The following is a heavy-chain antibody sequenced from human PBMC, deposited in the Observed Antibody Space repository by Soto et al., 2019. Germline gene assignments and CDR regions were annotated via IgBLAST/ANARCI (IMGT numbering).Heavy chain of an antibody. CDR1: GGSISSYY. CDR3: ARDSYYYGSGSYYKEDYYYGMDV. V-gene: IGHV4-59*01. CDR2: IYYSGST. J-gene: IGHJ6*02. D-gene: IGHD3-10*01. Sequence: SETLSLTCTFSGGSISSYYWSWIRQPPGKGLEWIGYIYYSGSTNYNPSLKSRVTISVDTSKNQFSLKLSSVTAADTAVYYCARDSYYYGSGSYYKEDYYYGMDVWGQGTTVTVSS.